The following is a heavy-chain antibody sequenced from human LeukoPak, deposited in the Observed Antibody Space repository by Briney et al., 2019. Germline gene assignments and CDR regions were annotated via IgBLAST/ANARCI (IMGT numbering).Heavy chain of an antibody. V-gene: IGHV4-34*01. CDR2: INHSGNT. J-gene: IGHJ4*02. CDR1: GGSFSGYY. D-gene: IGHD1-26*01. Sequence: SETLSLTCAVYGGSFSGYYWSWIRQPPGKGLEWIGEINHSGNTNYNPSLKSRVTISVDTSKNQFSLKLSSVTAADTAVYYCARAVSGRKIDYWGQGTLVTVSS. CDR3: ARAVSGRKIDY.